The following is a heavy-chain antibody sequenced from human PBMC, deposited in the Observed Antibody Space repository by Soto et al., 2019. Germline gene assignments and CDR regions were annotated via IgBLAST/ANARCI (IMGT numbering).Heavy chain of an antibody. Sequence: ASVKVSCKASGFTFTSSAMQWVRHARGQRLEWIGWIVVGSGNTNYAQKFQERVTITRDMSTSTAYMELSSLRSEDTAVYYCAAGSEYYDILTGYYIHYYGMDVWGQGTTVTVSS. V-gene: IGHV1-58*02. CDR1: GFTFTSSA. CDR3: AAGSEYYDILTGYYIHYYGMDV. J-gene: IGHJ6*02. D-gene: IGHD3-9*01. CDR2: IVVGSGNT.